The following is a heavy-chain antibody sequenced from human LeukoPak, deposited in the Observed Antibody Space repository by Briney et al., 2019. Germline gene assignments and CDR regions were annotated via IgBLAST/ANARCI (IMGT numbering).Heavy chain of an antibody. CDR2: ISSSSSYI. Sequence: PGGSLRLSCAASGFTFSSYSMNWVRQAPGKGLEWVSSISSSSSYIYYADSVKGRFTISRDNAKNSLYLQMNSLRAEDTAVYYCARATVTVAVDYGMDVWGQGTTVTVS. D-gene: IGHD4-17*01. CDR1: GFTFSSYS. J-gene: IGHJ6*02. CDR3: ARATVTVAVDYGMDV. V-gene: IGHV3-21*01.